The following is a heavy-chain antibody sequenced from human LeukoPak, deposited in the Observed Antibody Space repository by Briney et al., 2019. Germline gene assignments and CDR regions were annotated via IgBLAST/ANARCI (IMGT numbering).Heavy chain of an antibody. J-gene: IGHJ4*02. Sequence: GGSLRLSCAASGFTFSTYWISWVRQAPGKGLEWVANIKQDGSEEYYVDSVKGRFTISRDNAKKSLHLQMNSLRAEDTAVYYCARESPYSARGQPADYWGQGTLVTVSS. D-gene: IGHD6-6*01. V-gene: IGHV3-7*01. CDR3: ARESPYSARGQPADY. CDR1: GFTFSTYW. CDR2: IKQDGSEE.